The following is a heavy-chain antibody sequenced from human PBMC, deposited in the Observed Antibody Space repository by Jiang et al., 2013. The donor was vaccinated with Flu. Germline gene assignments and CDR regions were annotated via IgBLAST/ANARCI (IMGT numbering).Heavy chain of an antibody. CDR1: GYTFTGYY. CDR3: VEGGYDSEYYYGMDV. J-gene: IGHJ6*02. CDR2: INPNSGGT. Sequence: GAEVKKPGASVKVSCKASGYTFTGYYIHWVRQAPGQGLEFMGWINPNSGGTNYAQKFQGRVTMTRDTSISTAYMELSRLRSDDTAVYYCVEGGYDSEYYYGMDVWGQGTTVTVSS. D-gene: IGHD5-12*01. V-gene: IGHV1-2*02.